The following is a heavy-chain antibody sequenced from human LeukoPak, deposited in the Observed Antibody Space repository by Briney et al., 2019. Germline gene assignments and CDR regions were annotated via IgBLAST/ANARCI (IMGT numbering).Heavy chain of an antibody. CDR2: IWYDGSNK. Sequence: GGSLRLSCAASGFTFSSYSMNWVRQAPGKGLEWVAVIWYDGSNKYYADSVKGRFTISRDNSKNTLYLQMNSLRAEDTAVYYCARDIMEYYYDSSGILGYWGQGTLVTVS. CDR3: ARDIMEYYYDSSGILGY. D-gene: IGHD3-22*01. V-gene: IGHV3-33*08. J-gene: IGHJ4*02. CDR1: GFTFSSYS.